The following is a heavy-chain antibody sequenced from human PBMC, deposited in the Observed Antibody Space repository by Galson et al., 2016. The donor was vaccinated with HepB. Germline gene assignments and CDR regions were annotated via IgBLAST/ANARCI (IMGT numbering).Heavy chain of an antibody. D-gene: IGHD6-19*01. Sequence: SLRLSCAASGFSFSNYDMYWVRQAPGKGLEWVSSIYTAGDTYYDDSVEGRFTVSRENAKNSLYLHMNSMRAGDTAVYYCVRGSYTSDWYRTSAYDFGLDVWGKGTPVTVSS. CDR3: VRGSYTSDWYRTSAYDFGLDV. CDR2: IYTAGDT. J-gene: IGHJ6*04. CDR1: GFSFSNYD. V-gene: IGHV3-13*01.